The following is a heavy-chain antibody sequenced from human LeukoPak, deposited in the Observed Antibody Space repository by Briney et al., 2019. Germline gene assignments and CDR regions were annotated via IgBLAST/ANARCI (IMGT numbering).Heavy chain of an antibody. V-gene: IGHV1-8*01. CDR2: MNPSGGST. CDR3: ASARVIAAAVFDY. D-gene: IGHD6-13*01. Sequence: GASVKVSCKASGYTFTSYDINWVRQATGQGLEWMGWMNPSGGSTSYAQKFQGRVTMTRDTSTSTVYMELSSLRSEDTAVYYCASARVIAAAVFDYWGQGTLVTVSS. CDR1: GYTFTSYD. J-gene: IGHJ4*02.